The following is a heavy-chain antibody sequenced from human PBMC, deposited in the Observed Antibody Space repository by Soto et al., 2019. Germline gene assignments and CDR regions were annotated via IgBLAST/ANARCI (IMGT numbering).Heavy chain of an antibody. Sequence: LRLSCAASKFTFSNFAMTWVRQAPGKGLEWVSSISDNGVGTYYSDSVKGRFTISRDNSKNTLSLQMNSLRSEDTAVYYCAKDLGYCPGGSCSLPEYWGQGTLVTVSS. J-gene: IGHJ4*02. CDR1: KFTFSNFA. D-gene: IGHD2-15*01. V-gene: IGHV3-23*01. CDR2: ISDNGVGT. CDR3: AKDLGYCPGGSCSLPEY.